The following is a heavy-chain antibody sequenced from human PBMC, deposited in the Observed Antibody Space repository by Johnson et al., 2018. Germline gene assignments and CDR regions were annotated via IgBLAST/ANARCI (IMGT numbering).Heavy chain of an antibody. CDR1: GFTFSSYG. V-gene: IGHV3-30*18. CDR3: AKDLIKHIVVVTAIYYYGMDV. J-gene: IGHJ6*02. Sequence: QVQLVQSGGGVVQPGRSLRLSCAASGFTFSSYGMHWVRQAPGKGLEWVAVISYDGSNKYYADSVKGRFTISRDNSKNTLYLQMNSLRAEDTAVYYCAKDLIKHIVVVTAIYYYGMDVWGQGTTVTVSS. CDR2: ISYDGSNK. D-gene: IGHD2-21*02.